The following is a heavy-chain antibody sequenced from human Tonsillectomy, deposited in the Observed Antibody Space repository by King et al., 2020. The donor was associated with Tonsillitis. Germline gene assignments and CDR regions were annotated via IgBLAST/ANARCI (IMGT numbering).Heavy chain of an antibody. J-gene: IGHJ6*02. Sequence: VQLPQWGAGLLKPSETLSLPCVVDGGSFSGYYWTWIRQSPGKGLEWIGEINHSGSSTYNPSLKSRVTILVDTSKNQFSVKLSSVTAADTGVYYCARGNRWNYYYGMDVWGQGTTVTVSS. CDR1: GGSFSGYY. CDR3: ARGNRWNYYYGMDV. V-gene: IGHV4-34*01. D-gene: IGHD2-15*01. CDR2: INHSGSS.